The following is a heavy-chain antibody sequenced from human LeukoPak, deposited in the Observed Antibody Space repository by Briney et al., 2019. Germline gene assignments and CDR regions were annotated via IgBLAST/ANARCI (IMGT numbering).Heavy chain of an antibody. J-gene: IGHJ3*02. D-gene: IGHD5-24*01. Sequence: PGGSLRLSCAASGFTFSSYEMNWVRQAPGKGLEWVSYISSSGSTIYYADSVKGRFAISRDNAKNSLYLQMNSLRAEDTAVYYCARARRDGYRDAFDIWGQGTMVTVSS. V-gene: IGHV3-48*03. CDR1: GFTFSSYE. CDR3: ARARRDGYRDAFDI. CDR2: ISSSGSTI.